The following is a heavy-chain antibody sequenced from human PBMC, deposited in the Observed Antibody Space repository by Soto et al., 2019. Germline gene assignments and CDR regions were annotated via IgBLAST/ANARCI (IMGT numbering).Heavy chain of an antibody. CDR1: GYSFTSYW. CDR3: ASRIAVANRELLGY. CDR2: IYPDDSDT. D-gene: IGHD6-19*01. Sequence: PGESLKISCKGSGYSFTSYWIAWVRQMPGKGLEWMGIIYPDDSDTRYSPSFQGQVTISADKSINTAYLQWSSLKASDTAMYYCASRIAVANRELLGYWGLGTLVTVSS. V-gene: IGHV5-51*01. J-gene: IGHJ4*02.